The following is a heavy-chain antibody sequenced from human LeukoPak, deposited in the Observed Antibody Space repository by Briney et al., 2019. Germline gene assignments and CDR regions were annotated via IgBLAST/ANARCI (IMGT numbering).Heavy chain of an antibody. V-gene: IGHV3-7*01. CDR2: IKQDGSKK. Sequence: HPGGSLRLSCVASGFPFSSYWMTWVRQAPGKGLEWAANIKQDGSKKSYVDSVKGRFTISRDNAQNSMYLQMNSLRVEDTAVYYCTSWGDTTAEYFQRWGQGTLVTVSS. CDR3: TSWGDTTAEYFQR. J-gene: IGHJ1*01. CDR1: GFPFSSYW. D-gene: IGHD2-21*02.